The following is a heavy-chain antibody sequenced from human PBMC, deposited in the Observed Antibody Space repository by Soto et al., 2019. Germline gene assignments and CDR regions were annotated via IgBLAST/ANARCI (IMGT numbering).Heavy chain of an antibody. CDR2: ISQDGSQR. V-gene: IGHV3-7*01. CDR3: AVPTREYFTTSYGHS. CDR1: GFTFTNYY. Sequence: EVQLVESGGGLVQPGGSLALSCAASGFTFTNYYMSWVRQAPGKGLEWVAFISQDGSQRNYVDSVKGRFTISRDNAKNSLYLQMNSLRAEDTAVYYCAVPTREYFTTSYGHSWGQGTLVTVSS. J-gene: IGHJ4*02. D-gene: IGHD2-2*01.